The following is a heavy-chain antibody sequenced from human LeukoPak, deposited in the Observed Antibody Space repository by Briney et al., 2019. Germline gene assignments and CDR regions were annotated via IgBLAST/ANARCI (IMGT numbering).Heavy chain of an antibody. Sequence: GGSLKLSCAASGLTFSSYWMSWVRQVPGKGLEWVANIKQDGSEKKYVDSVEGRFTISRDNAKKLLYLQMDSLRVEDTAVYYCARGNGYNNNYFDYWGQGTLVTVSS. CDR1: GLTFSSYW. D-gene: IGHD5-24*01. J-gene: IGHJ4*02. V-gene: IGHV3-7*01. CDR2: IKQDGSEK. CDR3: ARGNGYNNNYFDY.